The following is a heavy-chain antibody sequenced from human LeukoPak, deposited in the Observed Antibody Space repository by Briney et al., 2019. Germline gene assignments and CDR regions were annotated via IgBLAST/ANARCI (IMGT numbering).Heavy chain of an antibody. CDR2: INWNGGST. D-gene: IGHD2-2*02. CDR1: GFTFDDYG. CDR3: ARVGCSRTSCYSLKGPFDY. J-gene: IGHJ4*02. Sequence: GGSLRLSCAASGFTFDDYGMSWVRHAPGKGLEWVSGINWNGGSTGYADSVKGRFTISRDNAKNSLYLQMNSLRAEDTALYYCARVGCSRTSCYSLKGPFDYWGQGTLVTVSS. V-gene: IGHV3-20*04.